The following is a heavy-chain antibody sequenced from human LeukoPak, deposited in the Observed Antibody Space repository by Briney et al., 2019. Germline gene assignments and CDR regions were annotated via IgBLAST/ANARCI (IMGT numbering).Heavy chain of an antibody. D-gene: IGHD6-6*01. CDR1: GFTFSSYG. CDR2: IRYDGSNK. CDR3: ARPYSSSSSGPS. V-gene: IGHV3-30*02. J-gene: IGHJ4*02. Sequence: GGSLRLSCAASGFTFSSYGMHWVRQAPGKGLEWVAFIRYDGSNKYYADSVKGRFTISRDNSKNTLYLQMNSLRAEDTAVYYCARPYSSSSSGPSWGQGTLVTVSS.